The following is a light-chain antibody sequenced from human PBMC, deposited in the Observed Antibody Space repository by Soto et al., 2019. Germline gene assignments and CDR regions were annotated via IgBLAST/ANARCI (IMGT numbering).Light chain of an antibody. J-gene: IGLJ3*02. V-gene: IGLV2-14*01. Sequence: QSALTQPASVSGSPGQSITISCTATYSDVGGYNFVSWYQQHPGKAPKVMIYDVSDRPSGVSDRFSGSKSGNTASLTISGLQPEYEAYSYCSSYTSISTVVFGGGTKLTVL. CDR2: DVS. CDR1: YSDVGGYNF. CDR3: SSYTSISTVV.